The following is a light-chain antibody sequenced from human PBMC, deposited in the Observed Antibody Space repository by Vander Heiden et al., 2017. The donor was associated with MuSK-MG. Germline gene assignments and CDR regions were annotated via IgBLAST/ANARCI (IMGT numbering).Light chain of an antibody. CDR1: SSDVGGYNY. CDR3: SSYTSSSTLEV. J-gene: IGLJ2*01. CDR2: DVS. V-gene: IGLV2-14*01. Sequence: QSALTQPASVSGSPGQSITISCTGTSSDVGGYNYVSWYQQHPGKAPKLMIYDVSNRPSGVSNRFSGSKSGTTASLTISGLQAEDEADYYCSSYTSSSTLEVFGGGTKLTVL.